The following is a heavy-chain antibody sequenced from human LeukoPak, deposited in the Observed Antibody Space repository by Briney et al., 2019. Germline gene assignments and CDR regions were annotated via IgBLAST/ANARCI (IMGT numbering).Heavy chain of an antibody. J-gene: IGHJ5*02. D-gene: IGHD6-13*01. CDR3: ARDWPSIAAAGTRFDP. CDR1: GYSISSGYY. CDR2: IYHSGST. V-gene: IGHV4-38-2*02. Sequence: SETLSPTCTVSGYSISSGYYWGWIRQPPGKGLEWIGSIYHSGSTYYNPSLKSRVTISVDTSKNQFSLKLSSVTAADTAVYYCARDWPSIAAAGTRFDPWGQGTLVTVSS.